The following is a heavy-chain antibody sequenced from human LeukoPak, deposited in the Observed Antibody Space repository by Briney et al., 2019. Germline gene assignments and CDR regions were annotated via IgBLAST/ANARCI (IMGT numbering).Heavy chain of an antibody. CDR3: ARDRSTMVRGVTSGWFDP. V-gene: IGHV1-2*02. D-gene: IGHD3-10*01. CDR1: GYTFTGYY. CDR2: INPNSGGT. Sequence: ASVKVSCKASGYTFTGYYMHWVRQAPGQGLEWMGWINPNSGGTNYAQKFQGRVTMTRDTSISTAYMELSRLRSDDTAVYYCARDRSTMVRGVTSGWFDPWGQGALVTVSS. J-gene: IGHJ5*02.